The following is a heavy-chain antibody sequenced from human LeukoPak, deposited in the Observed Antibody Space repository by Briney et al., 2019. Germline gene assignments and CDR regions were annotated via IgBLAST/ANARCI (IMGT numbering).Heavy chain of an antibody. V-gene: IGHV3-7*04. Sequence: GGSLRLSCAASGFTFSSYWMSWVRQAPGKGLEWVANIKQDGSEKYYVDSVKGRFTISRDNAKNSLYLQMNSLRAEDTAVYYCARGGYILPFQFFDYWGQGTLVTVSS. J-gene: IGHJ4*02. CDR2: IKQDGSEK. CDR1: GFTFSSYW. D-gene: IGHD2-2*02. CDR3: ARGGYILPFQFFDY.